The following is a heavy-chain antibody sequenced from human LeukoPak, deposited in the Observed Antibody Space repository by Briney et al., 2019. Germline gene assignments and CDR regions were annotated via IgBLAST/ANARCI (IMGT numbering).Heavy chain of an antibody. D-gene: IGHD1-26*01. Sequence: GASVKVSCKASGYTFTSYYMHWVRQAPGQGLEWMGIINPSGGSTSYAQKFQGRVTMTRDMSTSTVYMELSSLRSEDTAVYYCARDLASWWELLYWGQGTLVTVSS. J-gene: IGHJ4*02. CDR2: INPSGGST. CDR3: ARDLASWWELLY. CDR1: GYTFTSYY. V-gene: IGHV1-46*01.